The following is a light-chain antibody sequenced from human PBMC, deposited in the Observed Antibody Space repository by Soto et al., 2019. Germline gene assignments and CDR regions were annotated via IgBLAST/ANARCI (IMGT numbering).Light chain of an antibody. CDR2: GAS. Sequence: EIVLTQSPATLSLSPGERATLSCRASQSISNYVAWYQQKPGQAPRLLIYGASSRATGIPDRFSGSGSGTDFTLTISRLETEDFAVYYCQQYGSSPYTFGQGTKLEIK. V-gene: IGKV3-20*01. J-gene: IGKJ2*01. CDR3: QQYGSSPYT. CDR1: QSISNY.